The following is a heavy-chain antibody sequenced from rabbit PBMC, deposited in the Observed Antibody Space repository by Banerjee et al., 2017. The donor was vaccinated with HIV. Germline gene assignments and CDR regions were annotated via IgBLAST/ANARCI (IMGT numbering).Heavy chain of an antibody. CDR3: ARKGGNSYYIPYGVDL. D-gene: IGHD8-1*01. CDR1: GFDLSIYY. CDR2: MNTVSNLA. V-gene: IGHV1S45*01. J-gene: IGHJ6*01. Sequence: QEQLEESGGGLVKPEGSLTLSCNASGFDLSIYYMCWVRLAPGKGLEWIGCMNTVSNLAYYASWAKGRFTISKTSSTTVTLQMTSLTDADTATHFCARKGGNSYYIPYGVDLWGPGTLVTVS.